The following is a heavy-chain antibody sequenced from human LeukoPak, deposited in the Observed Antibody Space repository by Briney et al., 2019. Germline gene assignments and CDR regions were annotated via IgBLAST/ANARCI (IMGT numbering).Heavy chain of an antibody. Sequence: PGGSLRLSCAASGFTFSSYWVSWVRQAPGKGLEWVANIKQDGSEKYYVDSVKGRFTISRDNAKNSLYLQMNSLRAEDTAVYYCARSGYCSSTSCPKGYYYYYMDVWGKGTTVTVSS. CDR1: GFTFSSYW. D-gene: IGHD2-2*01. J-gene: IGHJ6*03. V-gene: IGHV3-7*01. CDR2: IKQDGSEK. CDR3: ARSGYCSSTSCPKGYYYYYMDV.